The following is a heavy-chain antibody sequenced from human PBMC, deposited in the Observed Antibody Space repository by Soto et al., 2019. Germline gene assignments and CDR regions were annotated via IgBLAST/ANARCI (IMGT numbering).Heavy chain of an antibody. V-gene: IGHV4-39*01. D-gene: IGHD3-22*01. CDR1: GGSVSSTNHY. J-gene: IGHJ4*02. CDR3: ARHGYYYDSTGYYYFV. Sequence: SETLSLTCTVSGGSVSSTNHYWGWIRQPPGKGLEWIGDIYCSGMTRYNPSLKSRVTISVDTSKDQFSLKLRSVTAADTAVYYCARHGYYYDSTGYYYFVWGQGTQVTVSS. CDR2: IYCSGMT.